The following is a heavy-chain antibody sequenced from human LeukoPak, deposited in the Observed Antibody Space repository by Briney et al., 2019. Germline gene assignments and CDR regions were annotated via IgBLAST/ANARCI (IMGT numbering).Heavy chain of an antibody. D-gene: IGHD3-22*01. Sequence: GGSLRLSCAGSGFTFSTYWIHWVRQAPGQGLVWVSGISGDKSHTAYADSVKGRFTISRDNAKNTLHLQMNSLRDEDTAVYYCATATFYATSGYFPSWGQGTLVTVSS. J-gene: IGHJ5*02. CDR1: GFTFSTYW. CDR2: ISGDKSHT. V-gene: IGHV3-74*01. CDR3: ATATFYATSGYFPS.